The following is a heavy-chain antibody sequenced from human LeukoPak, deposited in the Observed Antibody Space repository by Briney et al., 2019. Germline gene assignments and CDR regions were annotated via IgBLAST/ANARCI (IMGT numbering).Heavy chain of an antibody. V-gene: IGHV3-30*02. CDR1: GFTFSSYG. Sequence: GGSLRLSCAASGFTFSSYGMHWVRQAPGKGLEWVAFIRYDGSNKYYADSVKGRFTISRGNSKNTLYLQMNSLRAEDTAVYYCATLAGGSTTHDYWGQGTLVTVSS. J-gene: IGHJ4*02. CDR3: ATLAGGSTTHDY. D-gene: IGHD2-2*01. CDR2: IRYDGSNK.